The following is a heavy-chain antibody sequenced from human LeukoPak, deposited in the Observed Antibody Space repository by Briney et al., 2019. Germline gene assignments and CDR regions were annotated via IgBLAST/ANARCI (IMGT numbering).Heavy chain of an antibody. D-gene: IGHD3-10*01. CDR2: IGSGSDGAT. Sequence: GGSLRLSCEASGFTFSSYAMRWVRQAPGKGLEWVSAIGSGSDGATIYADSVKGRFTISRDDSKSILYLQMDSLRGEDTALYYCAKNCGSGRGVPYGMDVWGQGTTVTVSS. CDR1: GFTFSSYA. V-gene: IGHV3-23*01. J-gene: IGHJ6*02. CDR3: AKNCGSGRGVPYGMDV.